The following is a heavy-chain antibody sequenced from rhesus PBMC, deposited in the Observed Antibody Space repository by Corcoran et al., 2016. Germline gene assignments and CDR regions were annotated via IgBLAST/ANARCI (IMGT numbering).Heavy chain of an antibody. CDR1: GGSISSSTW. CDR3: ARGVGYSGYRSYWYFDL. D-gene: IGHD5-30*01. V-gene: IGHV4S12*01. CDR2: IYSNTESP. Sequence: QVQLQESGPGLVKPSETLSLTCAVSGGSISSSTWWSWIHQPPGQGLEWIGGIYSNTESPNYTPSLKNRVTISKDTSKNQFSLKLSSVTAADTAVYYCARGVGYSGYRSYWYFDLWGPGTPITISS. J-gene: IGHJ2*01.